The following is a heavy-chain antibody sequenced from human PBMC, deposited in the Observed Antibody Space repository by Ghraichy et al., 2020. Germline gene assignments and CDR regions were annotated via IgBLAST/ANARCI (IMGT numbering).Heavy chain of an antibody. Sequence: SETLSLTCSVSGGSVSSGGHYWTWIRQNPGKGLEWIGLIFNSGITYYNPSLKSRASISADTSKNQFSLKLDSVTAADTAVYYCARDGGYFLAFDYWGQGTPVTVSS. V-gene: IGHV4-31*03. CDR2: IFNSGIT. D-gene: IGHD3-22*01. J-gene: IGHJ4*02. CDR1: GGSVSSGGHY. CDR3: ARDGGYFLAFDY.